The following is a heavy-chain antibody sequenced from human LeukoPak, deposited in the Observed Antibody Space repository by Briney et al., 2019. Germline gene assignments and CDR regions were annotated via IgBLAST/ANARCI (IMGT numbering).Heavy chain of an antibody. J-gene: IGHJ6*02. V-gene: IGHV7-4-1*02. CDR2: INTNTGNP. D-gene: IGHD3-10*01. CDR3: ARASIWFGDYYYYGMDV. Sequence: ASVKVSCKASGYTFTSYAMNWVRQAPGQGLEWMGWINTNTGNPTYAQGFTGRFVFSLDTSVSTAYLQISSLKAEDTAVYYCARASIWFGDYYYYGMDVWGQGTTVTVSS. CDR1: GYTFTSYA.